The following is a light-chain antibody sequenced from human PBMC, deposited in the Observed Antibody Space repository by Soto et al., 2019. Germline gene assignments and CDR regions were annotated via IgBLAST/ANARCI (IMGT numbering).Light chain of an antibody. CDR2: QAS. CDR3: QQYKSYSPT. J-gene: IGKJ1*01. V-gene: IGKV1-5*03. Sequence: DIQMTQSPSTLSASVGDRVTITCRASQTISTWLAWYQHKSGKAPNLLIYQASSLESGVPSRFSGSGSGTEFTLTISSLQPDDFATYYCQQYKSYSPTFGQGTKVEIK. CDR1: QTISTW.